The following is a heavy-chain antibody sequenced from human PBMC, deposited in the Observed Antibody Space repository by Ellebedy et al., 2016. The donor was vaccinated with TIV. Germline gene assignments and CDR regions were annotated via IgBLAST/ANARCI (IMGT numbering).Heavy chain of an antibody. D-gene: IGHD3-10*01. J-gene: IGHJ4*02. V-gene: IGHV4-39*02. Sequence: MPSETLSLTCTVSGGSISSSTTYYWGWIRQPPGQGLEWIGSIYYGGSAYYNPSLKSRITISVDTSKNQFSLQLNSVTAADTAVYYCGREGGSGSYYNSYWGQGTLVTVSS. CDR2: IYYGGSA. CDR1: GGSISSSTTYY. CDR3: GREGGSGSYYNSY.